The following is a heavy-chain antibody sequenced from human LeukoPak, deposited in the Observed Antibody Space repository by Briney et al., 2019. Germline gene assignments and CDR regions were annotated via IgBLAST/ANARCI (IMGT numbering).Heavy chain of an antibody. Sequence: PSETLSLTCAVSGGSISSSNWWSWVRQPPGKGLEWIGEIYHSGSTNYNPSLKSRVTISVDKSKNQFSLKLSFVTAADTAVYYCARGYYGSGSLWGMDVWGKGTTVTVSS. CDR3: ARGYYGSGSLWGMDV. J-gene: IGHJ6*04. V-gene: IGHV4-4*02. CDR1: GGSISSSNW. CDR2: IYHSGST. D-gene: IGHD3-10*01.